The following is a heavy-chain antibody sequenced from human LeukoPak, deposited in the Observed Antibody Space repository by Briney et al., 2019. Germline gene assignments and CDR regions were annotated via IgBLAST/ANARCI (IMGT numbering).Heavy chain of an antibody. CDR2: ISSSSSTI. V-gene: IGHV3-48*02. D-gene: IGHD2-15*01. CDR1: GFTFSSYS. Sequence: PGGSLRLSCAASGFTFSSYSMNWVRQAPGKGLEWVSYISSSSSTIYYADSVKGRFTISRDNAKNSLYLQMNSLRDEDTAVYYCARDLLDYYYYGMDVWGQRTTVTVSS. J-gene: IGHJ6*02. CDR3: ARDLLDYYYYGMDV.